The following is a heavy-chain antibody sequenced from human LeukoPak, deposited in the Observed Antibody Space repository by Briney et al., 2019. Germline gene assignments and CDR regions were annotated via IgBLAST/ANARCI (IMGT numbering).Heavy chain of an antibody. V-gene: IGHV1-46*01. CDR3: AREGTIFGVVIMSNYYYYGMDV. D-gene: IGHD3-3*01. J-gene: IGHJ6*02. CDR1: GYTFTSYY. CDR2: INPSGGST. Sequence: ASVKVSCKASGYTFTSYYMHWVRQAPGQGLEWMGIINPSGGSTSYAQKFQGRVTMTRDTSTSTVYMELSSLGSEDTAVYYCAREGTIFGVVIMSNYYYYGMDVWGQGTTVTVSS.